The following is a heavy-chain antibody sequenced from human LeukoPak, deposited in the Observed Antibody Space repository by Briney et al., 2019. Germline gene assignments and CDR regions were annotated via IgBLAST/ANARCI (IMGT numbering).Heavy chain of an antibody. D-gene: IGHD3-22*01. CDR1: GFTSSSYA. J-gene: IGHJ4*02. CDR2: ISYDGSNK. Sequence: GGSLRLSCAASGFTSSSYAMHWVRQAPGKGLEWVAVISYDGSNKYYADSAKGRFTISRDNSKNTLYLQMNSLRAEDTAVYYCARDSNYDSSGYGFDYWGQGTLVTVSS. CDR3: ARDSNYDSSGYGFDY. V-gene: IGHV3-30-3*01.